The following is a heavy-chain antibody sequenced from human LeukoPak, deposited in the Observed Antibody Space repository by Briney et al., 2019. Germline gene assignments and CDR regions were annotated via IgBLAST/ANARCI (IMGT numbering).Heavy chain of an antibody. Sequence: GASVKVSCKASGYTFTGYYMHWVRQAPGQGLEWMGWINPNSGGTNYAQKFQGRVTMTRDTSISTAYMELSRLRSDDTAVYHCARVNRARRYSSSWGGAFDIWGQGTMVTVSS. V-gene: IGHV1-2*02. J-gene: IGHJ3*02. CDR3: ARVNRARRYSSSWGGAFDI. D-gene: IGHD6-13*01. CDR2: INPNSGGT. CDR1: GYTFTGYY.